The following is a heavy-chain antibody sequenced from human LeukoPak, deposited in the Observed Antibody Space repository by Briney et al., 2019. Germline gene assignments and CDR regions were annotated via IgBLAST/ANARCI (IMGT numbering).Heavy chain of an antibody. D-gene: IGHD3-10*01. V-gene: IGHV4-39*07. Sequence: SETLSLTCTVSGGSIISSSYYWAWIRQPPGKGLEWLGNIYYSGNAYSISHNGTTYYNPSLTSRVTISVDTSKNQFSLKLSSVTAADTAVYYCARLSITMVRGAAKYNWFDPWGQGALVTVSS. CDR2: IYYSGNAYSISHNGTT. CDR3: ARLSITMVRGAAKYNWFDP. CDR1: GGSIISSSYY. J-gene: IGHJ5*02.